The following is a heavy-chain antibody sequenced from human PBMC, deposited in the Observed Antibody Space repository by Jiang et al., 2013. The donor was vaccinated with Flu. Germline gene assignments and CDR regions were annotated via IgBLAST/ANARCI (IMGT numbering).Heavy chain of an antibody. CDR2: IYYSGTT. J-gene: IGHJ4*02. V-gene: IGHV4-39*01. CDR1: GDSISSSSYY. CDR3: ARLSVRSTSSWYVKGFFDY. D-gene: IGHD6-13*01. Sequence: LVKPSETLSLTCTVSGDSISSSSYYWGWIRQPPGKGLEWIGSIYYSGTTYYDPSLKSRVTISVDTSKNQFSLKLSSVTAADTAVYYCARLSVRSTSSWYVKGFFDYWGQGTLVTVSS.